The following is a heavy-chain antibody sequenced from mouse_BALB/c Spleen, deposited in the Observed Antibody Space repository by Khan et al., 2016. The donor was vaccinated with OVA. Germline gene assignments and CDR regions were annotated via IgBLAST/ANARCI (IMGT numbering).Heavy chain of an antibody. CDR2: ISYSGSI. CDR3: ARWFAY. CDR1: GYSITSDYA. V-gene: IGHV3-2*02. J-gene: IGHJ3*01. Sequence: EVQLQESGPGLVKPSQSLSLTCTVTGYSITSDYAWNWIRQFPGNKLEWMGYISYSGSITYNPSLKSRISITRDTSKNQFFLQLNSVTTEDTATYYCARWFAYWGRGTLVTVSA.